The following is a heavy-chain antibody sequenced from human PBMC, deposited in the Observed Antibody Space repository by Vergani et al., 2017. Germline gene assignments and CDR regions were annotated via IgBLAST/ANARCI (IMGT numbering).Heavy chain of an antibody. CDR3: ARGEVTMFGVVTH. Sequence: EVQLVESGGGLVQPGGSLRLSCAASGFTFSSYSMNWVRQAPGKGLEWVSSISSSSGYIYYADSVKGRFTISRDNAKNSLYLQMNSLRAEDTAVYYCARGEVTMFGVVTHWGQGTLVTVSS. J-gene: IGHJ4*02. CDR1: GFTFSSYS. D-gene: IGHD3-3*01. V-gene: IGHV3-21*01. CDR2: ISSSSGYI.